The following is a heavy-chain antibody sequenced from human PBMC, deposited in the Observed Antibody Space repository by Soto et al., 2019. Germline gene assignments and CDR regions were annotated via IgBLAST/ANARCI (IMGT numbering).Heavy chain of an antibody. J-gene: IGHJ6*02. CDR2: IYYSGST. D-gene: IGHD6-13*01. Sequence: AETLALACAASGGSVSSASYYCSCIRQPTGKGLEWIGYIYYSGSTNYNPSLKSRVTISVDTSKNQFSLKLSSVTAADTAVYYCARVGTAAGGYYYYGMDVWGQGTTVT. V-gene: IGHV4-61*01. CDR1: GGSVSSASYY. CDR3: ARVGTAAGGYYYYGMDV.